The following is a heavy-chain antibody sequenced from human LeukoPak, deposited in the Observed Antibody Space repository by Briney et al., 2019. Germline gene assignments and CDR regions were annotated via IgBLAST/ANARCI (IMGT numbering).Heavy chain of an antibody. CDR1: GGSISSGGYY. Sequence: SQTLSLTCTVSGGSISSGGYYWSWIRQHPGKGLEWIGYIYYGGSTYYNPSLKSRVTMSVDTSKNQFSLRLSSATAADTAVYYCARDMRLDVWGQGTTVTVSS. V-gene: IGHV4-31*03. D-gene: IGHD2-2*01. CDR2: IYYGGST. CDR3: ARDMRLDV. J-gene: IGHJ6*02.